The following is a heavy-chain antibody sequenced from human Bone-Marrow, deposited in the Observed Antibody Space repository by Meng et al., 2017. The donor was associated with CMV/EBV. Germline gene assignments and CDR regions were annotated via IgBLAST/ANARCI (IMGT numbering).Heavy chain of an antibody. V-gene: IGHV1-2*02. CDR2: INPNSGGT. CDR3: ARDPSYNWFDP. Sequence: ASVKVSCKASGGTFSSYAISWVRQAPGQGLEWMGWINPNSGGTNYAQKFQGRVTMTRDTSISTAYMELSRLRSDDTAVYYCARDPSYNWFDPCGQGTLVTVSS. CDR1: GGTFSSYA. J-gene: IGHJ5*02.